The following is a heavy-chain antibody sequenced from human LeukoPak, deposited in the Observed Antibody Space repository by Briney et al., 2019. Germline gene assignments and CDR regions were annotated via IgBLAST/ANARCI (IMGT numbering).Heavy chain of an antibody. Sequence: ASVKVSCKASGYTFTGYYLHWVRQAPGQGLEWMGGIIPIFGTANYAQKFQGRVTITADKSTSTAYMELSSLRSEDTAVYYCARFPAGDYINWYFDLWGRGTLVTVSS. CDR2: IIPIFGTA. J-gene: IGHJ2*01. CDR3: ARFPAGDYINWYFDL. V-gene: IGHV1-69*06. CDR1: GYTFTGYY. D-gene: IGHD4-17*01.